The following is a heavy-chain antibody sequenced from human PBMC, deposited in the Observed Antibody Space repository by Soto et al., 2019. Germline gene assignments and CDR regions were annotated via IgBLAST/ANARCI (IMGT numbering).Heavy chain of an antibody. D-gene: IGHD3-22*01. CDR3: ARRTGQYYYDSSGSAVAFDI. Sequence: PSETLSLTCTVSGGSISSSSYYWGWIRQPPGKGLEWIGSIYYSGGTYYNPSLKSRVTISVDTSKNQFSLKLSSVTAADTAVYYCARRTGQYYYDSSGSAVAFDIWGQGTMVTVSS. CDR2: IYYSGGT. V-gene: IGHV4-39*01. CDR1: GGSISSSSYY. J-gene: IGHJ3*02.